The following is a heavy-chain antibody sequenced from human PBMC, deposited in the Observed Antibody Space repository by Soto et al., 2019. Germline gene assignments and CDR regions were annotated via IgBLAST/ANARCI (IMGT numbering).Heavy chain of an antibody. CDR1: GFKFDNYG. CDR2: ITYDGSFQ. CDR3: AKDRVGGTFYTPLAF. Sequence: GGSLRLSCQASGFKFDNYGMHWVRQAPGKGLEWVGVITYDGSFQYYADSLKGRFTISRDNSKNTLSLHLKTLKPEETAVYHCAKDRVGGTFYTPLAFWGQGTLVTVSS. V-gene: IGHV3-30*18. D-gene: IGHD1-7*01. J-gene: IGHJ4*02.